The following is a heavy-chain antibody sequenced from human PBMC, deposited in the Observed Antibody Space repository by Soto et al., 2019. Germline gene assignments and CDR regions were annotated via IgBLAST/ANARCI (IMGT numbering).Heavy chain of an antibody. D-gene: IGHD3-3*01. J-gene: IGHJ6*02. CDR3: ARAGGPYYDFWSGYYGPYYYYGMDV. Sequence: ASVKLSCRASGYTFTSYYMHWVRQAPGQGLEWMGIINPIGGSTSYAQKFQGRVTMTRDTSTSTVYMELSSLRSEDTAVYYCARAGGPYYDFWSGYYGPYYYYGMDVWGQGTTVTVSS. CDR1: GYTFTSYY. CDR2: INPIGGST. V-gene: IGHV1-46*01.